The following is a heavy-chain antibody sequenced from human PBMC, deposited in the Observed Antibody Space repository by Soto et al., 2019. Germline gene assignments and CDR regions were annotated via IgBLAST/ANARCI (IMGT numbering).Heavy chain of an antibody. CDR2: IYYSGST. Sequence: LPETLSLTCTVSGGSISSYYWSWIRQPPGKGLEWIGYIYYSGSTNYNPSLKSRVTISVDTSKNQFSLKLSSVTAADTAVYYCASGPYSSTPESGFDPWGQGTLVTVSS. CDR3: ASGPYSSTPESGFDP. D-gene: IGHD6-13*01. J-gene: IGHJ5*02. V-gene: IGHV4-59*01. CDR1: GGSISSYY.